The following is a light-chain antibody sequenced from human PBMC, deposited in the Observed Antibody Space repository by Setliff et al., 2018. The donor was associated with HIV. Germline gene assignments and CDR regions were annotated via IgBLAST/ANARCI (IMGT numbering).Light chain of an antibody. V-gene: IGLV1-40*01. Sequence: QSVLTQPPSVSGAPGQRVTISCTGSSSNIGAGYDVHWYQQLPGTAPKLLIYVNTNRPSGVPDRFSGPKSGTSASLAITGLQAEDEADYFCQSYDSLSEVVFGGGTQLTVL. CDR2: VNT. CDR3: QSYDSLSEVV. CDR1: SSNIGAGYD. J-gene: IGLJ2*01.